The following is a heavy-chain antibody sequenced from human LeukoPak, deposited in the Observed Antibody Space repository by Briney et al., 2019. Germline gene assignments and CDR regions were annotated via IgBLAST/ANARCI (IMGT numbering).Heavy chain of an antibody. V-gene: IGHV4-34*01. CDR3: TSSFLGYCSGGSCYPNY. J-gene: IGHJ4*02. D-gene: IGHD2-15*01. CDR1: GGSLSGYY. Sequence: PSETLSLTCAVYGGSLSGYYWSWLRQPPGKGGEWVGEINHRGSTNYNPSLKRRVTITGETCKNQFSLKVTSVTAADTAVYYCTSSFLGYCSGGSCYPNYWGQGTLVTVSS. CDR2: INHRGST.